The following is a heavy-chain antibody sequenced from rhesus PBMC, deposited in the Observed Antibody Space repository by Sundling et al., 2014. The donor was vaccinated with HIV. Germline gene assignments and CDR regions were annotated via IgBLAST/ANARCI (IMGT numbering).Heavy chain of an antibody. V-gene: IGHV3S42*01. CDR2: ISSGGGST. CDR1: GFTFSSYG. D-gene: IGHD3-28*01. CDR3: AKGIVVIDYGLDS. J-gene: IGHJ6*01. Sequence: EVQLVESGGGLVQPGGSLRLSCAASGFTFSSYGMYWVRQAPGKGLEWISAISSGGGSTYYADSVKGRFTISRDNSKNTLSLQMNSLRAEDTAVYYCAKGIVVIDYGLDSWGQGVVVTVSS.